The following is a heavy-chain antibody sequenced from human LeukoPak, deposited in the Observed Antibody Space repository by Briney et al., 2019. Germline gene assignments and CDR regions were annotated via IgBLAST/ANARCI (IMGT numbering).Heavy chain of an antibody. J-gene: IGHJ5*02. CDR1: GDSIISTSHY. CDR2: IYYSGST. CDR3: ARNCTADNDVSRSRDKWFDP. V-gene: IGHV4-39*07. Sequence: PSETLSLTCTVSGDSIISTSHYWAWVRQPPGNGLEWLGSIYYSGSTHYNPSLKSRVTISMDTSKNQFSLKLKSVTAADTALYYCARNCTADNDVSRSRDKWFDPWGHGTLVTVSS. D-gene: IGHD2-8*02.